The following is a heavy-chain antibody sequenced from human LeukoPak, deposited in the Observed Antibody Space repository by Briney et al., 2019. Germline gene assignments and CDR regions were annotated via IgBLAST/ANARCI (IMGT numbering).Heavy chain of an antibody. CDR2: IYPGDSDA. Sequence: AGESLKISCKGSGYSFTSYWIGWVRQMPGKGLEWMGIIYPGDSDARSSTSFHGQASVSADKSISPAFLQWSSDEASDTAMYYYARFRLSMVRGVILYYYYMDVWGKGTTVTVSS. CDR1: GYSFTSYW. D-gene: IGHD3-10*01. CDR3: ARFRLSMVRGVILYYYYMDV. V-gene: IGHV5-51*01. J-gene: IGHJ6*03.